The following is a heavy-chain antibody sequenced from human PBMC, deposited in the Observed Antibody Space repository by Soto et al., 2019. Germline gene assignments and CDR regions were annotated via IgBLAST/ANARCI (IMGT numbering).Heavy chain of an antibody. CDR1: GFTFSSYA. D-gene: IGHD3-3*01. J-gene: IGHJ6*02. CDR3: AKYGITIFGVVRYGMDV. CDR2: ISGSGGST. V-gene: IGHV3-23*01. Sequence: PGGSLRLSCAASGFTFSSYAMSWVRQAPGKGLEWVSAISGSGGSTYYADSVKGRFTISRDNSKNTLYLQVNSLRAEDTAVYYCAKYGITIFGVVRYGMDVWGQGTTVTVSS.